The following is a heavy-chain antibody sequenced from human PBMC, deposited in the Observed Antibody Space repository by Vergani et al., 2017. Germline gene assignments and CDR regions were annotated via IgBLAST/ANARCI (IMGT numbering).Heavy chain of an antibody. J-gene: IGHJ4*02. CDR1: GGSISSGGYY. D-gene: IGHD4-23*01. Sequence: QVQLQESGPGLVKPSQTLSLTCAVSGGSISSGGYYWSWIRQHPGKGLEWIGYIYYSGSTYYNPSLKSRVTISENTSKNQFSLKLTSVTAADTAIYYCARDTYGGNRNFDYWGQGTLVTVSS. CDR2: IYYSGST. V-gene: IGHV4-31*11. CDR3: ARDTYGGNRNFDY.